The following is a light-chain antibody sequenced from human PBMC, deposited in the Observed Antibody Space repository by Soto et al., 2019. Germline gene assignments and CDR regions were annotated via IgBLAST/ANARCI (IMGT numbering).Light chain of an antibody. V-gene: IGKV1-5*03. CDR2: KAS. CDR1: QSISPW. J-gene: IGKJ4*01. Sequence: DIQMTQSPSTLSASVGDSVTITCRASQSISPWLAWYQQKPGKAPTLLIYKASSLEGGVPSRFSGSGSGTYFNITISRLQPDDFATYYWQQYNSYPLTFGGGTTVEIK. CDR3: QQYNSYPLT.